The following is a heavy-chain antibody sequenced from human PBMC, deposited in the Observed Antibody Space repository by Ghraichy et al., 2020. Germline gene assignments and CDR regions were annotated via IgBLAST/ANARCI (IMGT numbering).Heavy chain of an antibody. V-gene: IGHV1-24*01. D-gene: IGHD5-24*01. Sequence: ASVKVSCKVSGYTLTELSMHWVRQAPGKGLEWMGGFDPEDGETIYAQKFQGRVTMTEDTSTDTAYMELSSLRSEDTAVYYCATVQWSRDGYNWNFDYWGQGTLVTVSS. CDR1: GYTLTELS. CDR3: ATVQWSRDGYNWNFDY. CDR2: FDPEDGET. J-gene: IGHJ4*02.